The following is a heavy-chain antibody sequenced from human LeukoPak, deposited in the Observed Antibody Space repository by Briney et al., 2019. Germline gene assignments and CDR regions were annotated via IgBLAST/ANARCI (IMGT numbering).Heavy chain of an antibody. D-gene: IGHD3-10*01. CDR1: EFTFSNHW. CDR3: AKSISWPSGSGPDY. J-gene: IGHJ4*02. V-gene: IGHV3-7*01. Sequence: TGGSLRLSCAASEFTFSNHWMSWVRQAPGKGLEWVANIKEDASETWYVDSVKGRFTISRDNSKNTLYLQMNSLRAEDTAVYYCAKSISWPSGSGPDYWGQGTLVTVSS. CDR2: IKEDASET.